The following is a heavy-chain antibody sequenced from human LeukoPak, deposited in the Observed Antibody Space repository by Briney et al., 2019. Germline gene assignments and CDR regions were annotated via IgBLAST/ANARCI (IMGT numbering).Heavy chain of an antibody. Sequence: GALVKVSCKASGYTFTSYGISWVRQAPGQGLEWMGWISAYNGNTNYAQKLQGRVTMTTDTSTSTAYMELRSLRSDDTAVYYCARWITGTTFFSGYYYYYMDVWGKGTTVTVSS. CDR1: GYTFTSYG. J-gene: IGHJ6*03. V-gene: IGHV1-18*01. CDR3: ARWITGTTFFSGYYYYYMDV. D-gene: IGHD1-20*01. CDR2: ISAYNGNT.